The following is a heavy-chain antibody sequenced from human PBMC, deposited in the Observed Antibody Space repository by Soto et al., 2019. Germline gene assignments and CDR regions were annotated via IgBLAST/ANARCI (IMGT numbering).Heavy chain of an antibody. CDR2: IYYSGST. CDR1: GGSLSSYY. Sequence: SETLSLTCVVSGGSLSSYYWSWIRQPPGKGLEWIGYIYYSGSTNYNPSLKSRVTISVDTSKNQFSLKLSSVTAADTAVYYCARRPYYFDYWGQGTLVTVSS. CDR3: ARRPYYFDY. J-gene: IGHJ4*02. V-gene: IGHV4-59*12.